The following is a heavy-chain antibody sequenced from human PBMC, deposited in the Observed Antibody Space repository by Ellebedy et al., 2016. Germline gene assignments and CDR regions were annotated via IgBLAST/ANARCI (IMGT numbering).Heavy chain of an antibody. Sequence: GESLKISCAASGFTFSNYAMTWVRQTPGKGLEWVSSISGSGVSTYYADSVKGRFTISRDNSKNTLYLQMNTLRADDTAIYYCAKEYRWELRMGEFGNWGQGTPVTVSS. D-gene: IGHD1-26*01. V-gene: IGHV3-23*01. CDR2: ISGSGVST. CDR3: AKEYRWELRMGEFGN. J-gene: IGHJ4*02. CDR1: GFTFSNYA.